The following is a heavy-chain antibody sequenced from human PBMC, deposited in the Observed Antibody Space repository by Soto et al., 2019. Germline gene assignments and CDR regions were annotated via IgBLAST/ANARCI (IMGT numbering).Heavy chain of an antibody. D-gene: IGHD2-21*02. J-gene: IGHJ6*02. CDR3: ARDSVVTAIRFYYGMDV. CDR2: ISSSGSTI. CDR1: GFTFSSYE. V-gene: IGHV3-48*03. Sequence: PGGSLRLSCAASGFTFSSYEMNWVRQAPGKGLEWVSYISSSGSTIYYADSVKGRFTISRDNAKNSLYLQMNSLRAEDTAVYYCARDSVVTAIRFYYGMDVWGQGTTVTVSS.